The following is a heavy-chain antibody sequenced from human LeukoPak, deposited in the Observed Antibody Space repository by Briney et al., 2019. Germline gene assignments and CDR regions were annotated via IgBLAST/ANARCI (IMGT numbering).Heavy chain of an antibody. CDR2: IHHSGSI. Sequence: SETLSLTCTVSGDSISSGYYWGWIRQPPGKGLEWIGNIHHSGSIHYNPSLKSRVTISVDTSKNQFSLKLRSVTAADTAEYYCARLYGNYQNYFDYWGQGTLVTVSS. D-gene: IGHD1-7*01. V-gene: IGHV4-38-2*02. J-gene: IGHJ4*02. CDR3: ARLYGNYQNYFDY. CDR1: GDSISSGYY.